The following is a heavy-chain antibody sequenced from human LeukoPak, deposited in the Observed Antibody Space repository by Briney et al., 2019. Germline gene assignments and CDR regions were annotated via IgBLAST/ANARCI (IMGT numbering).Heavy chain of an antibody. V-gene: IGHV3-7*01. CDR3: ARDYN. J-gene: IGHJ4*02. CDR2: INPDGGET. Sequence: GGCLRLPCAASGFTFSSYWMNWVRQAPGKGLEWVANINPDGGETYYVHSVKGRFTISRDNAKSSLYLQMNSLRAEDTAVYYCARDYNLGQGTLVTVSS. CDR1: GFTFSSYW.